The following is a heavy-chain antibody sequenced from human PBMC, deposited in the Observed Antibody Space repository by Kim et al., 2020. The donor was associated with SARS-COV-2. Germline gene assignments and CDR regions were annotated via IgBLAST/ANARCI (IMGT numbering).Heavy chain of an antibody. V-gene: IGHV3-30*01. CDR3: ARDTAMGETYYYYYGMDV. J-gene: IGHJ6*02. Sequence: KGRFTIPRDNSKNTLYLQMNSLRAEDTAVYYCARDTAMGETYYYYYGMDVWGQGTTVTVSS. D-gene: IGHD5-18*01.